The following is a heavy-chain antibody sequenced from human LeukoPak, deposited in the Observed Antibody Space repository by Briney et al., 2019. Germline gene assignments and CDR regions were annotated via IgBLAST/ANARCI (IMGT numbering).Heavy chain of an antibody. V-gene: IGHV1-18*01. D-gene: IGHD6-13*01. Sequence: ASVKVSCKASGYTFTNYGFSWVRQAPGQGLEWMGWISAYNGNTDYAQKLQGRVTMTTDTSTSTAYMELRSLRSDDTAVYYCARDSSSWYLSSAFHIWGQGTMVTVSS. J-gene: IGHJ3*02. CDR2: ISAYNGNT. CDR3: ARDSSSWYLSSAFHI. CDR1: GYTFTNYG.